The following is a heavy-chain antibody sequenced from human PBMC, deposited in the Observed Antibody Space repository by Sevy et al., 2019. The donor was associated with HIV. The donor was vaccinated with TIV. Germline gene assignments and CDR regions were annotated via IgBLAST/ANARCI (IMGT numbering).Heavy chain of an antibody. CDR1: GFTFSKIA. D-gene: IGHD3-16*02. J-gene: IGHJ4*02. Sequence: GGSLRLSCAASGFTFSKIAIHWVRQAPGKGLEWVSVISNDGSNKDYADSVKGRFTISRDNSKNMLYLQLNSLRVEDTAVYYCARASHMITFGGVIVVDAIEYWGQGTLVTVSS. CDR3: ARASHMITFGGVIVVDAIEY. V-gene: IGHV3-30-3*01. CDR2: ISNDGSNK.